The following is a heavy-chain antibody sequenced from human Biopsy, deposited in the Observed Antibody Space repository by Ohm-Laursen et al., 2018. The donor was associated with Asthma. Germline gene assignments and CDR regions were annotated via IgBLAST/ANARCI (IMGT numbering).Heavy chain of an antibody. CDR3: ARAVDYSHYYGIDV. V-gene: IGHV1-18*01. CDR2: ISVYNGNT. D-gene: IGHD3-10*01. J-gene: IGHJ6*02. Sequence: GATPKVSRKTSGYTFNSAGITSVRQAPGQGLEWMGGISVYNGNTKVAQKLQDRVTMITDTSTSTAYMELRSLRSDDTAVYFCARAVDYSHYYGIDVWGQGTTVTVS. CDR1: GYTFNSAG.